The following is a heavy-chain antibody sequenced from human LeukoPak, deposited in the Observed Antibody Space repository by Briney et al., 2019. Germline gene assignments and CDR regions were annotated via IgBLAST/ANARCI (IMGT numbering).Heavy chain of an antibody. D-gene: IGHD3-22*01. CDR1: GGSINSCRYY. CDR3: ARVNYYDSSGAYYYMDV. V-gene: IGHV4-39*07. J-gene: IGHJ6*03. CDR2: MCYTGST. Sequence: SETLSLTCTVSGGSINSCRYYWGWIREPPGKGLEWIGSMCYTGSTYYNPSLKRRVTISIHTSKSQFSLKLRSVTAADTAVYYWARVNYYDSSGAYYYMDVWGRGTTVTVSS.